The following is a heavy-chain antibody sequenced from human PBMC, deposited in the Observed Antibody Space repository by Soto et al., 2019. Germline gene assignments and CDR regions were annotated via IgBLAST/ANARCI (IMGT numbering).Heavy chain of an antibody. CDR2: IDYSGST. D-gene: IGHD2-15*01. V-gene: IGHV4-31*03. J-gene: IGHJ5*02. CDR1: GGSISSSGYY. Sequence: TLSLTCTVSGGSISSSGYYWSWIRQHTGKGVEWSGYIDYSGSTYYNPSLRSRVTISVDTSNNQSTLKLSSVTAAVTPVYYCASDNKWRSGCSSGGSCYSGDFDWFDPWGQGTLVTVSS. CDR3: ASDNKWRSGCSSGGSCYSGDFDWFDP.